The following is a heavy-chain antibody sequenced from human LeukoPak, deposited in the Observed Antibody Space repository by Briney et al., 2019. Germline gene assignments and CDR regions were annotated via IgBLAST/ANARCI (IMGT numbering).Heavy chain of an antibody. D-gene: IGHD3-3*01. V-gene: IGHV3-7*01. Sequence: GGSLRLSCAASGFTFNKYSMNWVRHSPGKELEWVANTKEDSSDKNYVDSMKGRSTISRDNAKNSLYLQMNSLRVEDTAVYYCARESGRFRFDSWGQGTLVTVSS. J-gene: IGHJ5*01. CDR2: TKEDSSDK. CDR1: GFTFNKYS. CDR3: ARESGRFRFDS.